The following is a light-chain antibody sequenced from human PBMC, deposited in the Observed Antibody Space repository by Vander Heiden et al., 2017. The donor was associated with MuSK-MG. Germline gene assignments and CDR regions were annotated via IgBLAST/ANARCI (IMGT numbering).Light chain of an antibody. V-gene: IGKV1-39*01. CDR1: ENINNY. CDR3: QQSYTTPIFT. CDR2: AAS. Sequence: DIQMTQSPLSLSASVGDRVTLTCRASENINNYLNWYQQRPGKAPKLLIFAASRLESGVPSRFSGSGSGTDFTLTITSLQPEDFVTYYCQQSYTTPIFTFGPGTKVDIK. J-gene: IGKJ3*01.